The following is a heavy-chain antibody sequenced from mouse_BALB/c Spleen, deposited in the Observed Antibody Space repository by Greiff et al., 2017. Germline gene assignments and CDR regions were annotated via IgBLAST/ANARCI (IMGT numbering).Heavy chain of an antibody. D-gene: IGHD1-1*02. CDR2: ISSGGST. V-gene: IGHV5-6-5*01. Sequence: EVKLQESGGGLVKPGGSLKLSCAASGFTFSSYAMSWVRQTPEKRLEWVASISSGGSTYYPDSVKGRFTISRDNARNILYLQMSSLRSEDTAMYYCARGQGSPWFAYWGQGTLVTVSA. CDR1: GFTFSSYA. CDR3: ARGQGSPWFAY. J-gene: IGHJ3*01.